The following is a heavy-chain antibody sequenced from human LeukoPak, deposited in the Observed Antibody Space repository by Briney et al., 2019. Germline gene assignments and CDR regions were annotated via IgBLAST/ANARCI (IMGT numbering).Heavy chain of an antibody. Sequence: PSETLSLTCAVYGGSFSGYYWSWIRQPPGRGLEWIGEINHSGSTNYNPSLKSRVTISVDTSKNQFSLKLSSVTAADTAVYYCARGPYSRRGYFDYWGQGTLVTVSS. V-gene: IGHV4-34*01. J-gene: IGHJ4*02. D-gene: IGHD3-16*01. CDR2: INHSGST. CDR3: ARGPYSRRGYFDY. CDR1: GGSFSGYY.